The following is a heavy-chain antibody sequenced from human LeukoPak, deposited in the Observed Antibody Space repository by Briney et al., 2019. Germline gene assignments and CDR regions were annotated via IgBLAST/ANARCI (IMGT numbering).Heavy chain of an antibody. Sequence: PGGSLRLSCAASGFTFSSNGMHWVRQAPGKGLEWVAAIWYDGSKEYYADSVKGRFSISRVNSRNTLFLQMNSLRAEDTAVYYCARAKGDSLDIWGQGTMVTVSS. CDR1: GFTFSSNG. J-gene: IGHJ3*02. CDR3: ARAKGDSLDI. D-gene: IGHD2-21*02. V-gene: IGHV3-33*01. CDR2: IWYDGSKE.